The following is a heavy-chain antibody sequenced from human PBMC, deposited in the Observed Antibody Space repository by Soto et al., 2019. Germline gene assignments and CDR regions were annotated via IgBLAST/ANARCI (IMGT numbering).Heavy chain of an antibody. D-gene: IGHD3-22*01. J-gene: IGHJ4*02. CDR2: ISYDGSNK. Sequence: PGGSLRLSCAASGFTFSSYAMHWVRQAPGKGLEWVAVISYDGSNKYYADSVKGRFTISRDNSKNTLYPQMNSLRAEDTAVYYCARGDYDSSGYQDYWGQGTLVTVSS. CDR3: ARGDYDSSGYQDY. V-gene: IGHV3-30-3*01. CDR1: GFTFSSYA.